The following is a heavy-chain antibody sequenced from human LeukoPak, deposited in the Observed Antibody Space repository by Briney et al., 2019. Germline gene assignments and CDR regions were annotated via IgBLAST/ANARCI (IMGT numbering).Heavy chain of an antibody. D-gene: IGHD4-23*01. CDR3: ARIPHPSPVGY. V-gene: IGHV3-48*03. CDR2: ISSSGSTI. CDR1: GFTFSSYE. J-gene: IGHJ4*02. Sequence: GGSLRLSCAASGFTFSSYEMNWVRQAPGKGLEWVSYISSSGSTIYYADSVKGRFTISRDNAKNSLSLQMSSLRAEDTAVYYCARIPHPSPVGYWGQGTLVTVSS.